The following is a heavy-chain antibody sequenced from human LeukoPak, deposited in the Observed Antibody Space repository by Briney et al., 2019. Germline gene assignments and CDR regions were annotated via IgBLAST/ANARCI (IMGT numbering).Heavy chain of an antibody. CDR3: AKGGGMTYYYYMDV. D-gene: IGHD6-25*01. CDR2: ISGSGGDA. J-gene: IGHJ6*03. CDR1: GFTFRSYA. V-gene: IGHV3-23*01. Sequence: GGSLRLSCAASGFTFRSYAIYWVRQAPGKGLEWVSGISGSGGDAYFADSVKGRFTISRDNSKNTLYLQMNSLRAEDTAVYYCAKGGGMTYYYYMDVWGKGTTVTVSS.